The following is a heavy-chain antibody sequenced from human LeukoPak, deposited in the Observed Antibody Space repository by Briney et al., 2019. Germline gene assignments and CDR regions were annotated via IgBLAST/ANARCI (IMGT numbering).Heavy chain of an antibody. Sequence: PGGSLRLSCAASGFTFSSYAMSWVRQAPGKGLEWVSAISGGGGSTYYADSVKGRFTISRDNSKKTLYLQMNSLRAEDTAVYYCAKQAFKFDDSSGWNYYYSMDVWGQGTTVTVSS. CDR3: AKQAFKFDDSSGWNYYYSMDV. D-gene: IGHD3-22*01. J-gene: IGHJ6*02. CDR1: GFTFSSYA. V-gene: IGHV3-23*01. CDR2: ISGGGGST.